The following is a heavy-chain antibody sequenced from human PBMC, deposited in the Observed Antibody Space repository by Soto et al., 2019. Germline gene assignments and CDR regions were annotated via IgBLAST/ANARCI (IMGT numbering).Heavy chain of an antibody. CDR2: INPYTGGT. CDR3: ARLWGELGTAFDP. V-gene: IGHV1-46*01. CDR1: GYTFTTYY. Sequence: QGQLVQSGAEVKKPGASVKVSCKASGYTFTTYYIHWMRQAPGQGLEWMGMINPYTGGTRYAHKFQCRVTMTGDTSTSTGYMELSRLRSDDTAVDYCARLWGELGTAFDPWGQGTLVTVSS. D-gene: IGHD1-7*01. J-gene: IGHJ5*02.